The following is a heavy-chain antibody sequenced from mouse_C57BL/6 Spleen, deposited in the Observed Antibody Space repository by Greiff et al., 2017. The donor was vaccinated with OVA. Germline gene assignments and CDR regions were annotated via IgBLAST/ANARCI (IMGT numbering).Heavy chain of an antibody. CDR1: GYTFTSYW. D-gene: IGHD2-3*01. Sequence: QVQLQQPGAELVKPGASVKLSCKASGYTFTSYWMQWVKQRPGQGLEWIGEIDPSDSYTNSNQKFKGKATLTVDTSSSTAYMQLSSLTSEDSAVDYCARRGDGYPFAYWGQGTLVTVSA. J-gene: IGHJ3*01. V-gene: IGHV1-50*01. CDR2: IDPSDSYT. CDR3: ARRGDGYPFAY.